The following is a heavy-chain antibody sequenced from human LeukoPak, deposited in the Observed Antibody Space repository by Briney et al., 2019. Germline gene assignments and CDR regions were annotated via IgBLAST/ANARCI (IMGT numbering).Heavy chain of an antibody. J-gene: IGHJ1*01. D-gene: IGHD6-13*01. Sequence: GGSLRLSCAASGLSFSTYWMSWVRQAPGKGLEWVANIKQDGSERYYVDSAKGRFTTSRDNAKNSLYLQMNSLRAEDTAVYYCATDLGSSRPNFWGQGILVTVSS. V-gene: IGHV3-7*01. CDR3: ATDLGSSRPNF. CDR2: IKQDGSER. CDR1: GLSFSTYW.